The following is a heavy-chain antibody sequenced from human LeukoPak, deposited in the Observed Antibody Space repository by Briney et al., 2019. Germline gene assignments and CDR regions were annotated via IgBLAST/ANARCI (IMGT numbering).Heavy chain of an antibody. CDR2: INGDGSNV. D-gene: IGHD2-2*01. J-gene: IGHJ4*02. V-gene: IGHV3-74*01. CDR1: GFVFSDYY. Sequence: GGSLRLSCAASGFVFSDYYMHWVRQAPGKGLVWVSHINGDGSNVNYADSVKGRFTISRDNAKNTLYLQMNSLRVEDTALYYCGRGRSPAAVDDWGQGTLVTVPS. CDR3: GRGRSPAAVDD.